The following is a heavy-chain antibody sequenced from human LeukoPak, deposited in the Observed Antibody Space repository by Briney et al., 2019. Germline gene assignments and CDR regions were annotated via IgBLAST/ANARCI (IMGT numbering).Heavy chain of an antibody. Sequence: PGGSLRLSCEASGFTFGTFWMSWVRQAPGKGLEWVSGFNWNGGSTGYADSVKGRFTISRDNAKNSLYLQMNSLRAEDTAFYYCARALDSSGWNDAFDIWGQGTMVTVSS. CDR3: ARALDSSGWNDAFDI. J-gene: IGHJ3*02. CDR2: FNWNGGST. V-gene: IGHV3-20*04. CDR1: GFTFGTFW. D-gene: IGHD3-22*01.